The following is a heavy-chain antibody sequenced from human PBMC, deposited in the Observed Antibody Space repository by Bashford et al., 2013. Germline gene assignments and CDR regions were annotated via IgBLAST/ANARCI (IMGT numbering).Heavy chain of an antibody. CDR2: PLQWEH. CDR3: ARMGREGCRSSLCYFTRWFDP. J-gene: IGHJ5*02. Sequence: SETLSLTCTVSVAPSLITIGAGCGRPQEGTRVDWEYPLQWEHQLQPSLKSRVTISVDMSKNRFSLSLNSVTAADTAVYYCARMGREGCRSSLCYFTRWFDPWGQGTLVTVSS. D-gene: IGHD2-2*01. CDR1: VAPSLIT. V-gene: IGHV4-59*01.